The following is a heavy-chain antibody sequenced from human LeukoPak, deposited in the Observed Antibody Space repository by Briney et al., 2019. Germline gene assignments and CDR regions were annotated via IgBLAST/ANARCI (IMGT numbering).Heavy chain of an antibody. CDR2: ISYDGSNK. CDR1: GFTFSSYA. D-gene: IGHD6-6*01. Sequence: GGSLRLSCAASGFTFSSYAMHWVRQAPGKGLEWVAVISYDGSNKYYADSVKGRFTISIDNSKNTLYLQMNSLRAEETAVYYCARETRGSSSRWFDPWGQGTLVTVSS. V-gene: IGHV3-30*04. J-gene: IGHJ5*02. CDR3: ARETRGSSSRWFDP.